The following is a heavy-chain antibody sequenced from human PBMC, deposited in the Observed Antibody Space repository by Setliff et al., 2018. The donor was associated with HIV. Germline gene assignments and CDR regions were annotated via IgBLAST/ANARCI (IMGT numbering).Heavy chain of an antibody. J-gene: IGHJ5*02. CDR3: ARLHTDYGSWYFDA. V-gene: IGHV4-4*02. CDR2: IDHSGST. CDR1: DDSITGNNW. D-gene: IGHD3-10*01. Sequence: LSLTCTVSDDSITGNNWWNWVRQPPGKGLEWIGEIDHSGSTNYSPSLKSRVTMSVDKSKKQFSLKLKSMAAADTAVYYCARLHTDYGSWYFDAWGPGTLVTVSS.